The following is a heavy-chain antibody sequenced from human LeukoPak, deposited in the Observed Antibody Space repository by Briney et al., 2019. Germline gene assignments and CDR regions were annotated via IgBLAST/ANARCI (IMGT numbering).Heavy chain of an antibody. CDR1: GFTFINYW. Sequence: PGGSLRLSCAASGFTFINYWMHWVRQAPGEGLVWVSHINNDGSTTTYADSVKGRFTISGDNAKNTLYLHVNSLRAEDTAVYYCARGGFCSGADCRGSFDYWGQGSLVTVSS. CDR3: ARGGFCSGADCRGSFDY. J-gene: IGHJ4*02. CDR2: INNDGSTT. V-gene: IGHV3-74*01. D-gene: IGHD2-15*01.